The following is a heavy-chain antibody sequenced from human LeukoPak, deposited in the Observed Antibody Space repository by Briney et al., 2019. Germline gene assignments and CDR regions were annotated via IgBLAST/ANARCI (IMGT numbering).Heavy chain of an antibody. J-gene: IGHJ6*03. Sequence: SSVKVSCKASGGTFSSYAISWVRQAPGQGLEWMGGIIPIFGTANYAQKFQGRVAITTDESTSTAYMELSSLRSEDTAVYYCARAVPAATSYYYYYYMDVWGKGTTVTVSS. CDR2: IIPIFGTA. CDR1: GGTFSSYA. V-gene: IGHV1-69*05. D-gene: IGHD2-2*01. CDR3: ARAVPAATSYYYYYYMDV.